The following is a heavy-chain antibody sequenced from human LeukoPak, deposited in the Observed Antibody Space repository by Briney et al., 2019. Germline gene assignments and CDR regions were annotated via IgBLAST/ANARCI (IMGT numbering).Heavy chain of an antibody. Sequence: PGGSLRLSCAASGFTFSSYEMNWVRQAPGKGLEWVSYISSSGTTIYYADSVKGRFTISRDNAKNSLYLQMNSLRAEDTAVYYCAKDRDIVVVPAALTPDYWGQGTLVTVSS. CDR1: GFTFSSYE. CDR2: ISSSGTTI. D-gene: IGHD2-2*01. CDR3: AKDRDIVVVPAALTPDY. J-gene: IGHJ4*02. V-gene: IGHV3-48*03.